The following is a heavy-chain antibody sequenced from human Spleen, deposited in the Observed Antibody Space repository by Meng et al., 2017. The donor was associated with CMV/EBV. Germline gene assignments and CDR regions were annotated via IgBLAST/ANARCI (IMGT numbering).Heavy chain of an antibody. CDR2: IRSKANNYAT. Sequence: LKISCAASGVSCSGSAVHWVRQASGKGLEWVGRIRSKANNYATEYGASVKGRFSISRNESKNTAYLVMNSLKTEDTAVYYCTRNLSSWGQGTLVTVSS. CDR1: GVSCSGSA. J-gene: IGHJ4*02. D-gene: IGHD2/OR15-2a*01. CDR3: TRNLSS. V-gene: IGHV3-73*01.